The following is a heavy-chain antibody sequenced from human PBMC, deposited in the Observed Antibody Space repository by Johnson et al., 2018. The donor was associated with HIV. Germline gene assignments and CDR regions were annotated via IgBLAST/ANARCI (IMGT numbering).Heavy chain of an antibody. CDR1: GFTVSSNY. Sequence: MLLVESGGGVVQPGRSLRLSCAASGFTVSSNYMSWVRQAPGKGLEWVSLIYSGGRTYYAESVKGRFTISRDNSKNTPYLKMKSLRAEDTAVYYCAKDPGSGSPGAFDIWGQGTMVTVSS. CDR2: IYSGGRT. J-gene: IGHJ3*02. D-gene: IGHD1-26*01. CDR3: AKDPGSGSPGAFDI. V-gene: IGHV3-66*01.